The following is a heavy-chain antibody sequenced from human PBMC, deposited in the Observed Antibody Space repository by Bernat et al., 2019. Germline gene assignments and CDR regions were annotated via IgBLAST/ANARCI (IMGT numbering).Heavy chain of an antibody. CDR3: ARAQVGAGGMDV. CDR1: GFTFSSYG. CDR2: IWYDGSNK. V-gene: IGHV3-33*01. Sequence: QVQLVESGGGVVQPGRSLRLSCAASGFTFSSYGMHWVRQAPGKGLEWVAVIWYDGSNKYYADSVKGRFTISRDNSKNTLYLQMNSLRAEDMAVYYCARAQVGAGGMDVWGQGTTVTVSS. J-gene: IGHJ6*02. D-gene: IGHD3-16*01.